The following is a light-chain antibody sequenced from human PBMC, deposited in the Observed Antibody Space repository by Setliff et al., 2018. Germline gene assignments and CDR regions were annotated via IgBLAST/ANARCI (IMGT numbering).Light chain of an antibody. CDR1: QSVLYSSNNKNY. Sequence: VMTQSPDSLAVSLGERATINCKSSQSVLYSSNNKNYLAWYQQKPGQPPKLLIYWASTRESGVPDRFSGSGSGTDFTLTISSLQAEDVAGYYCQQYYSTPPTFGQGTKVDIK. V-gene: IGKV4-1*01. J-gene: IGKJ1*01. CDR3: QQYYSTPPT. CDR2: WAS.